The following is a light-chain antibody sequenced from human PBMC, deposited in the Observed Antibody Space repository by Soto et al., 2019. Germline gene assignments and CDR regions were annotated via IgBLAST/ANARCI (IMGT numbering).Light chain of an antibody. Sequence: DIQMTQSPSALSASVGDRVTITCQASQDISDVLNWYQQQPGKAPKVLIYDASKLQTGVPSRFSGRGSGKDFTFTISSLKTDDSGTYYCQQFYDLTITFGQGTRLEIK. CDR1: QDISDV. CDR2: DAS. CDR3: QQFYDLTIT. V-gene: IGKV1-33*01. J-gene: IGKJ5*01.